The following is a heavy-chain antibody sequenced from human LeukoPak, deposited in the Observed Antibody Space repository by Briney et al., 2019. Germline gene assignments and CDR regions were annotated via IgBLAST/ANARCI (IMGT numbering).Heavy chain of an antibody. CDR1: GFTFSNYA. V-gene: IGHV3-23*01. Sequence: GESLRLSCAAAGFTFSNYAMSWVRQAPGEGRELVSGLSVSSTNTYYADSVKGRCTISRASSKKILYLQMNSLRATHTVVYYCAKGPYSWQVPQYDYWGQGPLVTVPS. CDR3: AKGPYSWQVPQYDY. J-gene: IGHJ4*02. CDR2: LSVSSTNT. D-gene: IGHD2-2*01.